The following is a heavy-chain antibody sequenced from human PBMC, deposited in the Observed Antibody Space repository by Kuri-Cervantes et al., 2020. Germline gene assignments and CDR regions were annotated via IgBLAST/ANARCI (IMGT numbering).Heavy chain of an antibody. V-gene: IGHV1-18*04. J-gene: IGHJ4*01. Sequence: QVKPQQSGAELARPGASVKLSCKASGYTFTTYWVHRVKQRAGQGMEWIGYINPISGYTKYNQKFKDKSTFTADKSSSTAYMQLSRLTSEDSAVYFCARRRKTSYAMDYWGQGTSVTVSS. CDR3: ARRRKTSYAMDY. D-gene: IGHD2-8*01. CDR1: GYTFTTYW. CDR2: INPISGYT.